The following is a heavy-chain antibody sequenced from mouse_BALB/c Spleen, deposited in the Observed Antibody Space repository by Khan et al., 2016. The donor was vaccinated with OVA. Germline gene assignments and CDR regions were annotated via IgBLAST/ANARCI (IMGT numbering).Heavy chain of an antibody. CDR2: INPTSGYT. V-gene: IGHV1-7*01. CDR3: DRDRIEY. CDR1: GYTFTSYW. J-gene: IGHJ2*01. Sequence: VQLVESGAELAKPGASVKMSCTASGYTFTSYWMHWIKQRPGQGLEWIGYINPTSGYTDYNQKFKDKATLTADKSSSTAYLQLSSLTSDDSAGYYCDRDRIEYWGQGTALTVAS.